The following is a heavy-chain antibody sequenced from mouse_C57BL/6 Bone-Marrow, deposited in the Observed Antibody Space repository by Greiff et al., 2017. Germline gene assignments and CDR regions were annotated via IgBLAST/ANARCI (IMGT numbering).Heavy chain of an antibody. J-gene: IGHJ3*01. CDR1: GYAFSSSW. V-gene: IGHV1-82*01. CDR3: ARGGYDAWFAY. D-gene: IGHD2-2*01. Sequence: VQLQQSGPELVKPGASVKISCKASGYAFSSSWMNWVTQRPGKGLEWIGRIYPGDGDTNYNGTFKGKATLTADKSSSTAYMQLSSLTSEDSAVYFCARGGYDAWFAYWGQGTLVTVSA. CDR2: IYPGDGDT.